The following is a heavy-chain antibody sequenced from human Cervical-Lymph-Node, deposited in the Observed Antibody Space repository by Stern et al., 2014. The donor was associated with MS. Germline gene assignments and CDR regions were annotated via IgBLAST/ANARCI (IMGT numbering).Heavy chain of an antibody. CDR2: ISSDSSSM. J-gene: IGHJ4*02. V-gene: IGHV3-9*01. Sequence: EVQLVESGGGLVQPGRSLRLSCATSGFTFDDYAMHWVRQTPGKGLEWVSGISSDSSSMGYADSVKGRFTIARDNARNSLYLQMNSLRAEDTALYYCVKLTVTRWYKTGASRFDYWGQGTLVTVSS. CDR1: GFTFDDYA. D-gene: IGHD6-13*01. CDR3: VKLTVTRWYKTGASRFDY.